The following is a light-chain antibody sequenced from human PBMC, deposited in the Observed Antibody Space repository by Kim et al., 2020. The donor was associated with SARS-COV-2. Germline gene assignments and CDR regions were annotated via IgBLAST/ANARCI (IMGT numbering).Light chain of an antibody. CDR2: DAS. CDR1: QSISSW. J-gene: IGKJ1*01. Sequence: SSVGDRVTITCRASQSISSWLAWYQQEPGKAPKLLIYDASSLESGVPSRFSGSGSGTEFTLTISSLQPDDFASYYCQHYNSYSETFGQGTKVDIK. V-gene: IGKV1-5*01. CDR3: QHYNSYSET.